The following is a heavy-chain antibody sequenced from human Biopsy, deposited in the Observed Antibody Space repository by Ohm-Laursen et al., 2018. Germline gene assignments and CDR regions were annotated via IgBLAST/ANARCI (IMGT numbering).Heavy chain of an antibody. Sequence: SLRLSCAASGFTFDDYAMHWVRQAPGKGLEWVSGISWHSGSRGYANSVKGRFTISRDNAKKLLYLQMNSLRAEDTALYYCAKDVRVKVQLDGMDVWGQGTTVTVSS. D-gene: IGHD1-1*01. V-gene: IGHV3-9*01. CDR3: AKDVRVKVQLDGMDV. CDR1: GFTFDDYA. CDR2: ISWHSGSR. J-gene: IGHJ6*02.